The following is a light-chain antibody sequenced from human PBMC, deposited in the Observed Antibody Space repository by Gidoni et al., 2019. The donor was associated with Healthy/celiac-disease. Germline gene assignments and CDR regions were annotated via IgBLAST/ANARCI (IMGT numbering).Light chain of an antibody. CDR1: QSVSSN. V-gene: IGKV3-15*01. CDR3: QQYKNWPPMYT. CDR2: GAS. J-gene: IGKJ2*01. Sequence: IVMTQAPVTLSVSPGERATLSIRASQSVSSNIAWYQQKPSQAPRLPIYGASTRATGIPARFSGSGSGTEFTLTISSLQSEDFAVYYCQQYKNWPPMYTFGQGTKLEIK.